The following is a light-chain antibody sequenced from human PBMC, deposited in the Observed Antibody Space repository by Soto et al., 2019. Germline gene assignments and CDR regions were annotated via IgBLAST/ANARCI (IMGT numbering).Light chain of an antibody. J-gene: IGLJ2*01. CDR2: GNS. CDR1: SSNIGAGYD. CDR3: QSYDSSLSAVV. Sequence: QSVVTQPPSVSGAPGQRVTISCTGSSSNIGAGYDVHWYHQLPGTAPKLLIYGNSNRPSGVPDRFSASKSGTSASLAITGLQAEDEAIYYCQSYDSSLSAVVFGGGTKLTVL. V-gene: IGLV1-40*01.